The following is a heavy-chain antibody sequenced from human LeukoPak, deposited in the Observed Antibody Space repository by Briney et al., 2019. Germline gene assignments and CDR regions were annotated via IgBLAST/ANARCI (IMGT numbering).Heavy chain of an antibody. D-gene: IGHD6-13*01. Sequence: GRSLRLSCAASGFTFSSYAMHWVRQAPGKGLEWVAVISYDGSNKYHADSVKGRFTISRDNSKNTLYLQMNSLRAEDTAVYYCAKRSPQKYSSSWYPNDAFDIWGQGTMVTVSS. V-gene: IGHV3-30-3*02. CDR2: ISYDGSNK. CDR3: AKRSPQKYSSSWYPNDAFDI. J-gene: IGHJ3*02. CDR1: GFTFSSYA.